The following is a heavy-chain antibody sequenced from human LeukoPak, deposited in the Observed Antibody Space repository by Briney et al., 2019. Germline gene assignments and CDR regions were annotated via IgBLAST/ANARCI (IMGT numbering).Heavy chain of an antibody. CDR2: IHPGTGDT. V-gene: IGHV1-2*02. D-gene: IGHD3-10*01. CDR1: GHTFTVYY. Sequence: ASVKVSCKASGHTFTVYYIHWVRQAPGQGLEGMGWIHPGTGDTNYAQRFQGRVTVTRDTSITTAYMELSSLKSDDTAVYYCASYASGYNWLKAWGQGTLVTVSS. J-gene: IGHJ5*02. CDR3: ASYASGYNWLKA.